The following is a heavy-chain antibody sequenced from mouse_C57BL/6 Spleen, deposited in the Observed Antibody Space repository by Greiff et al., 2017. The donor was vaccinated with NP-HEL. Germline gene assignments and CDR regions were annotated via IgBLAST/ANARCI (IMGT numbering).Heavy chain of an antibody. CDR3: ARGGGYPLDY. V-gene: IGHV1-82*01. D-gene: IGHD2-2*01. CDR2: IYPGDGDT. Sequence: VQLQQSGPELVKPGASVKISCKASGYAFSSSWMNWVKQRPGKGLEWIGRIYPGDGDTNYNGKFKGKATLTADKSSSTAYMQLSSLTSEDSAVYFCARGGGYPLDYWGKGTTLTVSS. J-gene: IGHJ2*01. CDR1: GYAFSSSW.